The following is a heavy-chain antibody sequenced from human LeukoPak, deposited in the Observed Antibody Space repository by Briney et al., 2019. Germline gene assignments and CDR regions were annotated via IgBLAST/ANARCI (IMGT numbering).Heavy chain of an antibody. V-gene: IGHV4-38-2*02. CDR3: ARVTYSSSSMSVDGFDI. Sequence: SETLSLTCTVSGYSISSGYYWGWIRQPPGKGLEWIGSIYHSGSTYYNPSLKSRVTISVDTSKNQFSLKLSSVTAADTAVYYCARVTYSSSSMSVDGFDIWGQGTMVTVSS. J-gene: IGHJ3*02. D-gene: IGHD6-6*01. CDR2: IYHSGST. CDR1: GYSISSGYY.